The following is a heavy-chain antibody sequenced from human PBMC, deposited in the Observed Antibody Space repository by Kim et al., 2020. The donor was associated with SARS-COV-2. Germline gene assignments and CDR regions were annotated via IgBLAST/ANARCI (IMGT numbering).Heavy chain of an antibody. CDR1: GFTFSSYG. J-gene: IGHJ4*02. Sequence: GGSLRLSCAASGFTFSSYGMHWVRQAPGKGLEWVAVIWYDGSNKYYADSVKGRFTISRDNSKNTLYLQMNSLRAEDTAVYYCARDGGIRHYFDYWGQGTLVTVSS. CDR2: IWYDGSNK. V-gene: IGHV3-33*08. D-gene: IGHD6-13*01. CDR3: ARDGGIRHYFDY.